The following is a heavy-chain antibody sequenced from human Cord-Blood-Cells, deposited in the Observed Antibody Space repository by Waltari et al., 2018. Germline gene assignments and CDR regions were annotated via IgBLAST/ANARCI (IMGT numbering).Heavy chain of an antibody. J-gene: IGHJ6*01. CDR2: MIPIFGTA. CDR1: GGTFRSYA. V-gene: IGHV1-69*01. D-gene: IGHD1-26*01. Sequence: QVQLVQSGAEVKKPGSSVKVSCKASGGTFRSYAISLVRQAPGQGLEWMGGMIPIFGTANYAQKFQGRVTITADESTSTAYMELSSLRSEDTAVYYCARVSRGGGSYSYYYYGMDVWGQGTTVTVSS. CDR3: ARVSRGGGSYSYYYYGMDV.